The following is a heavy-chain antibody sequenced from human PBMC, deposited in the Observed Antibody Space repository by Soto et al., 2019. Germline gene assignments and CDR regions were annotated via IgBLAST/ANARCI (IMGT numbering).Heavy chain of an antibody. CDR3: ARSGGLQHMDV. J-gene: IGHJ6*02. CDR2: IYYSGST. V-gene: IGHV4-39*01. Sequence: SETLSLTCTVSGDSISSSNYHWGWIRQPPGKGLEWIGSIYYSGSTYYNPSLKSRVTISVDTSKNQFSLKLSSVTAADTAVHYCARSGGLQHMDVWGQGTTVTVSS. CDR1: GDSISSSNYH. D-gene: IGHD4-4*01.